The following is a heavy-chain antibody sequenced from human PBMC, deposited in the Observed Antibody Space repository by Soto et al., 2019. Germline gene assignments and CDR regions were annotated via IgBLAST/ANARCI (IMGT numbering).Heavy chain of an antibody. D-gene: IGHD6-6*01. CDR3: ARDYQEYNYYYGMDV. V-gene: IGHV1-18*01. CDR1: GYTFTSYG. J-gene: IGHJ6*02. CDR2: ISAYNGNT. Sequence: GASVKVSCKASGYTFTSYGISWVRQAPGQGLEWMGWISAYNGNTNYAQKLQGRVTMTTDTSTGTAYMELRSLRSDDTAVYYCARDYQEYNYYYGMDVWGQGTTVTVSS.